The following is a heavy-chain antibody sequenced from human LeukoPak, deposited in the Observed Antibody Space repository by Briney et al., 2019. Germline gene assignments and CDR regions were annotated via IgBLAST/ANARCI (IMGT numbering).Heavy chain of an antibody. J-gene: IGHJ4*02. D-gene: IGHD3-22*01. CDR2: IYHSGST. Sequence: SETLSLTCTVSGGSISSGGYYWSWIRQPPGKGLEWIGYIYHSGSTYYNPSLKSRVTISVDTSKNQFSLKLSSVTAADTAVYYCARVRGMDDSSGYYHYYFDYWGQGTLVTVSS. V-gene: IGHV4-30-4*08. CDR3: ARVRGMDDSSGYYHYYFDY. CDR1: GGSISSGGYY.